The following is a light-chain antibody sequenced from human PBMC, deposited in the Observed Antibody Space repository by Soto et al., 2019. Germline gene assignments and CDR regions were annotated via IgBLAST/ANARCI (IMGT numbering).Light chain of an antibody. CDR3: QHYDTYPGT. CDR1: QYVGNW. Sequence: DSQMTQSPSTLSASVWDRVTITCRASQYVGNWLDWYQQKPGTAPKLLIYRASTLESGVPSRFSGSGSGSDFALTITSLQPDDFATYFCQHYDTYPGTFGPGTKVDIK. CDR2: RAS. V-gene: IGKV1-5*03. J-gene: IGKJ3*01.